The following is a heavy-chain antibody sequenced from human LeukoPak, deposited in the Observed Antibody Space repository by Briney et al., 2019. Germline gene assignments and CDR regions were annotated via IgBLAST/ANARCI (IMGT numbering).Heavy chain of an antibody. J-gene: IGHJ5*02. CDR2: IIPIFGTA. V-gene: IGHV1-69*05. CDR3: ASLGPPGYCSGGSCYSAVGFDP. D-gene: IGHD2-15*01. Sequence: GSSVKVSCKASGGTFSSYAISWVRQAPGQGLERMGGIIPIFGTANYAQKFQGRVTITMDESTSTAYMELSSLRSEDTAVYYCASLGPPGYCSGGSCYSAVGFDPWGQGTLVTVSS. CDR1: GGTFSSYA.